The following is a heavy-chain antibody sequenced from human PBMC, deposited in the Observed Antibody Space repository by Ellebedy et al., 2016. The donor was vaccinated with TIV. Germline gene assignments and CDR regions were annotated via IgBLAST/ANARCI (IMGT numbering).Heavy chain of an antibody. J-gene: IGHJ4*02. Sequence: GESLKISCAASGFTFSPYAMAWVRQAPGKGLEWVSGIVGSGAEKYADSVKGRFTISRDNARNSLYLQMNSLRAEDAAVYFCARARCNNYDCHIPGYWGQGTLVTVSS. CDR1: GFTFSPYA. D-gene: IGHD2/OR15-2a*01. CDR3: ARARCNNYDCHIPGY. V-gene: IGHV3-69-1*01. CDR2: IVGSGAE.